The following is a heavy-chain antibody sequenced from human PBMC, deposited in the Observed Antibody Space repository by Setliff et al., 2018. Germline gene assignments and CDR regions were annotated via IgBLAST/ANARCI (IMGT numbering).Heavy chain of an antibody. J-gene: IGHJ4*02. CDR3: ATRLGDF. D-gene: IGHD1-1*01. CDR1: GFTFGDYA. Sequence: GGSLRLSCTASGFTFGDYAMSWVRQAPGKGLEWVGFIRSKAYGGTTEYAASVEGRFIISRDDSKNTMSLQMNSLKTEDTAVYFCATRLGDFWGQGTLVTVSS. CDR2: IRSKAYGGTT. V-gene: IGHV3-49*04.